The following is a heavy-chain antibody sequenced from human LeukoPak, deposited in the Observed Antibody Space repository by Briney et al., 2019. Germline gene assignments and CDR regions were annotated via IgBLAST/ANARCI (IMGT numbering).Heavy chain of an antibody. Sequence: SETLSLTCTVSGGSISSSSYYWGWIRQPPGKGLEWIGSFYYSGSTFYNPSLKSRVTISVDTSKKQFSLRLSSVTAADTAAYYCARLAQLALGIWGQGTMVTVSS. J-gene: IGHJ3*02. D-gene: IGHD6-6*01. CDR3: ARLAQLALGI. CDR2: FYYSGST. V-gene: IGHV4-39*01. CDR1: GGSISSSSYY.